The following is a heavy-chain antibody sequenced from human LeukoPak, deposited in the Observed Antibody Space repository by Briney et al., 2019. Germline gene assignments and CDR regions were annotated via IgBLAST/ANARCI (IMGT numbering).Heavy chain of an antibody. CDR2: INPNSGGT. J-gene: IGHJ4*02. CDR3: ASATHGVYGDFADY. CDR1: GDTFTGYY. V-gene: IGHV1-2*02. Sequence: ASVKVACKASGDTFTGYYMHWVRQAPGQGLEWMGWINPNSGGTNYAQKFQGRVTMTRDTSISTAYMELSRLRSDDTAVYYCASATHGVYGDFADYWGQGTLVTVSS. D-gene: IGHD4-17*01.